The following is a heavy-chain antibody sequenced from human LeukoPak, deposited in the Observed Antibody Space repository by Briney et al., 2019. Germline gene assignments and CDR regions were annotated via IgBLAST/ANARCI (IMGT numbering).Heavy chain of an antibody. V-gene: IGHV1-3*01. J-gene: IGHJ2*01. D-gene: IGHD6-19*01. Sequence: ASVKVSCKASGYTFTSYYMHWVRQAPGQGLEWMGWINAGNGNTKYSQKFQGRVTITRDTSASTAYMELSSLRSEDTAVYYCARDGDRQWLGGLGYFDLWGRGTLVTVSS. CDR3: ARDGDRQWLGGLGYFDL. CDR2: INAGNGNT. CDR1: GYTFTSYY.